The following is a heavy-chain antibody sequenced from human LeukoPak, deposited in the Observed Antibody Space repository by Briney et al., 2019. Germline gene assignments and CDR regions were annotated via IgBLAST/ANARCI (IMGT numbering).Heavy chain of an antibody. Sequence: PSGGSLRLSCAASEFTVSGNYMSWVRQAPGKGLEWVSVIYSGGSTYYADSVKGRFTISRDNSKNTLYLQMNSLRAEDTAVYYCARGLYSSGWFSLDYWGQGTLVTVSS. J-gene: IGHJ4*02. V-gene: IGHV3-66*01. D-gene: IGHD6-19*01. CDR3: ARGLYSSGWFSLDY. CDR2: IYSGGST. CDR1: EFTVSGNY.